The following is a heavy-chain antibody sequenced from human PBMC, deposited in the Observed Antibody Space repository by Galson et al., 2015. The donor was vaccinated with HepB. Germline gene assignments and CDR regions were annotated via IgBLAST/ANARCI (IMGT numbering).Heavy chain of an antibody. V-gene: IGHV2-70*11. CDR1: GFSLSTSGMC. CDR2: IDWDDDK. Sequence: PALVKPTQTLTLTCTFPGFSLSTSGMCVSWIRQPPGKALEWLARIDWDDDKYYSTSLKTRLTISKDTSKNQVVLTMTNMDPVDTATYYCARSMVRGVIMEAFDIWGQGTMVTVSS. J-gene: IGHJ3*02. CDR3: ARSMVRGVIMEAFDI. D-gene: IGHD3-10*01.